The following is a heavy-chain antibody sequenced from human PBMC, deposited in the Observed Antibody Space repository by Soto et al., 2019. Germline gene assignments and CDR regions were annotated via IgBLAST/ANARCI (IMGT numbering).Heavy chain of an antibody. CDR2: IYHSGST. CDR1: DGSISSSSYY. J-gene: IGHJ4*02. CDR3: ARQGYYGSGTYYHFDS. D-gene: IGHD3-10*01. V-gene: IGHV4-39*01. Sequence: QLQMQESGPRLVRPSETLSLTCTVSDGSISSSSYYWGWIRQPPGKGLEWIASIYHSGSTYYNPSRQSRVTISVDKSKCQFSLKMISVTAADTAVYYCARQGYYGSGTYYHFDSWGQGTLIIVSS.